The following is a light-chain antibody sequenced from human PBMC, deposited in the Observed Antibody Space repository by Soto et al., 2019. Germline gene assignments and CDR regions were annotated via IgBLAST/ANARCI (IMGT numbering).Light chain of an antibody. J-gene: IGKJ5*01. V-gene: IGKV3-11*01. CDR3: QQRSNWPPIT. CDR2: DAS. CDR1: QRVSSSY. Sequence: AIQRVSSSYLAWYQQKPGQAPRLLIYDASNRATGIPARFSGSGSGTDFTLTISSLEPEDFAVYYCQQRSNWPPITFGQGTRLEI.